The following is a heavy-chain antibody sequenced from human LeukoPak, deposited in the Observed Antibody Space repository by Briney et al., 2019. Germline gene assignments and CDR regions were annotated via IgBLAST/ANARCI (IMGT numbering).Heavy chain of an antibody. CDR1: GGSISSYY. CDR3: ARGRGGYSNYVWSAFDI. J-gene: IGHJ3*02. CDR2: IYYSGST. Sequence: SETLSLTCTVSGGSISSYYWSWIRQPPGKGLEWIGYIYYSGSTNYNPSLKSRVTISVDTSKNQFSLKLSSVTAADTAVYYCARGRGGYSNYVWSAFDIWGQGTMVTVSS. V-gene: IGHV4-59*12. D-gene: IGHD4-11*01.